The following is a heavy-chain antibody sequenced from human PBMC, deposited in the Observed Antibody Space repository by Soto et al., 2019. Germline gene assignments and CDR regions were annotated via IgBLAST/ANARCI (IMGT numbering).Heavy chain of an antibody. J-gene: IGHJ6*02. CDR1: GYTFTNYY. Sequence: ASVKVYCKTSGYTFTNYYMHWVRQAPGQGPEWMGVINPSGGTTTYAQKFQGRVTIARDTSTSTVYMEVSSLRSEDTAVYYCAREAVNYYNGMHVWGQGTTVTVSS. D-gene: IGHD3-10*01. CDR3: AREAVNYYNGMHV. V-gene: IGHV1-46*01. CDR2: INPSGGTT.